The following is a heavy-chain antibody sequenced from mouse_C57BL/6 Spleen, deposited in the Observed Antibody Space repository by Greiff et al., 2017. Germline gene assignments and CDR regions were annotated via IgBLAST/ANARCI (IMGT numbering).Heavy chain of an antibody. Sequence: EVQLQQSGAELVKPGASVKLSCTASGFNIKDYYMHWVKQRTEQGLEWIGRIDPEDGETKYATKFQGKATITADTSSNTAYLQLSSLTSEDTAVYYCARSPNWNIDYWGQGTTLTVSS. CDR2: IDPEDGET. D-gene: IGHD4-1*01. J-gene: IGHJ2*01. CDR3: ARSPNWNIDY. CDR1: GFNIKDYY. V-gene: IGHV14-2*01.